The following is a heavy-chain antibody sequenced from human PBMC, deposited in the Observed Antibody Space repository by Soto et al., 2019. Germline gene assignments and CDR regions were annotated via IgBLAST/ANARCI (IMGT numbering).Heavy chain of an antibody. CDR3: ARVLRGWFDP. J-gene: IGHJ5*02. CDR1: GGSIPSANW. Sequence: PSETLSLTCAVSGGSIPSANWWTWVRRPPGGGLEWIGEISHSGITNYKASLKSRVTMSVDKTKNDVSLKLTSVTAADTAVYYCARVLRGWFDPWGQGTPVTVSS. CDR2: ISHSGIT. V-gene: IGHV4-4*02.